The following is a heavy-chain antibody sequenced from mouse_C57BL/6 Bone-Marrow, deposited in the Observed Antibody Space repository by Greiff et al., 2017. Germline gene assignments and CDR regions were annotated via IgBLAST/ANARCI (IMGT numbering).Heavy chain of an antibody. J-gene: IGHJ2*01. D-gene: IGHD1-1*01. Sequence: VQLQQSGAELVRPGASVTLSCKASGYTFTDYEMHWVKQTPVHGLEWIGAIDPETGGTAYNQKFKGKAILTADKSSSTAYMELRSLTSEDSAVYYCTRRIYYYVSFDYWGQGTTLTVSS. V-gene: IGHV1-15*01. CDR1: GYTFTDYE. CDR3: TRRIYYYVSFDY. CDR2: IDPETGGT.